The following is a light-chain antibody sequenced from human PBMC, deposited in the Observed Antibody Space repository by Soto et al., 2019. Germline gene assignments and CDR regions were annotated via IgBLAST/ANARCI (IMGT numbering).Light chain of an antibody. CDR1: QSVSTNF. J-gene: IGKJ1*01. Sequence: EIVLTQSPGTLSLSPGEGATLSCRASQSVSTNFFAWYQQKPGQAPRLLIYGASTRATGIPDRFSGSGSGTDFTLTISRLEPEDFALYYCQPYGRTSWTFGQGTKVDIK. CDR2: GAS. V-gene: IGKV3-20*01. CDR3: QPYGRTSWT.